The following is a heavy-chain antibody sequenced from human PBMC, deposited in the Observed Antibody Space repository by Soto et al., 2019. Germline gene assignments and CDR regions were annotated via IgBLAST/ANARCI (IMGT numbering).Heavy chain of an antibody. CDR3: ARAIAAAGTYYKNWFDP. D-gene: IGHD6-13*01. CDR2: INHNSGGT. Sequence: GXSXKVSFKASGYTXTGYYMNLVRQAPGQGLEWMGWINHNSGGTNYAQKFQGRVTMTRDTSISTAYMELSRLRSYDAPVYYCARAIAAAGTYYKNWFDPWGQGTLGTVSS. V-gene: IGHV1-2*02. CDR1: GYTXTGYY. J-gene: IGHJ5*02.